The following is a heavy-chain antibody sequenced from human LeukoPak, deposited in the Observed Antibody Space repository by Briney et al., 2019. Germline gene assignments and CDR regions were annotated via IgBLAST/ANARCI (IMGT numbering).Heavy chain of an antibody. J-gene: IGHJ4*02. Sequence: PGGSLRLSCAASGFTFSSYGMHWVRQAPGKGLEWVAFIRYDGSNKYYADSVKGRFTISRDNSKNTLYLQMNSLRAEDTAVYYCAKDRRPGGGVIDAFDYWGQGTLVTVSS. D-gene: IGHD3-16*02. CDR1: GFTFSSYG. CDR3: AKDRRPGGGVIDAFDY. V-gene: IGHV3-30*02. CDR2: IRYDGSNK.